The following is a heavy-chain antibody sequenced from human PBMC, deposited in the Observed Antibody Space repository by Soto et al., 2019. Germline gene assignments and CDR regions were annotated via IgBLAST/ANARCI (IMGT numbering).Heavy chain of an antibody. D-gene: IGHD3-3*01. J-gene: IGHJ6*02. Sequence: SETQSLTCTVSGCTIRSYGWSWIRQPPGKGLEWIGYIYYSGSTNYNPSLKSRVTISVDTSKNQFSLKLSSVTAADTAVYYCARGSPDFWSGYGYYYYGMDVWGQGTTVTVSS. CDR2: IYYSGST. CDR1: GCTIRSYG. V-gene: IGHV4-59*01. CDR3: ARGSPDFWSGYGYYYYGMDV.